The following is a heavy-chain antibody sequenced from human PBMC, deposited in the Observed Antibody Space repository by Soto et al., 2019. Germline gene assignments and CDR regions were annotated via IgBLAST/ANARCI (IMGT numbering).Heavy chain of an antibody. CDR1: GFTFTSSA. Sequence: SVKVSCKASGFTFTSSAMQWVRQARGQRLEWIGWIVVGSGNTNYAQKFQERVTITRDMSTSTAYMELSSLRSEDTVVYYCAAGRAVAESWFDPWGQGTLVTVS. CDR3: AAGRAVAESWFDP. J-gene: IGHJ5*02. CDR2: IVVGSGNT. V-gene: IGHV1-58*02. D-gene: IGHD6-19*01.